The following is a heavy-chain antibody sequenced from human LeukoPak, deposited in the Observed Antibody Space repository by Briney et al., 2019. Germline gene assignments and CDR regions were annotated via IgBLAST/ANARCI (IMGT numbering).Heavy chain of an antibody. CDR2: ISSSGSTI. D-gene: IGHD3-10*01. Sequence: PGGSLRLSCAASGFTFSSYEMNWVRQAPGKGLEWVSCISSSGSTIYYADSVKGRFTISRDNAKNSLYLQMNSLRAEDTAVYYCAREAYGSGQWDYYYYMDVWGKGTTVTVSS. V-gene: IGHV3-48*03. CDR3: AREAYGSGQWDYYYYMDV. CDR1: GFTFSSYE. J-gene: IGHJ6*03.